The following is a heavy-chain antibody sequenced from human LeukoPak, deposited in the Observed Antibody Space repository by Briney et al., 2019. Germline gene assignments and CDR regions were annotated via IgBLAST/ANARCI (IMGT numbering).Heavy chain of an antibody. CDR3: ARGSSTYYDYVWGSFPP. D-gene: IGHD3-16*01. V-gene: IGHV1-69*05. CDR2: IIPVYGTI. J-gene: IGHJ5*02. Sequence: SVKVSCKASGGFFNSYAITWVRQAPGQGLEWVAGIIPVYGTINYAQKFQGRVTMTRNTSISTAYMELSSLRSEDTAVYYCARGSSTYYDYVWGSFPPWGQGTLVTVSS. CDR1: GGFFNSYA.